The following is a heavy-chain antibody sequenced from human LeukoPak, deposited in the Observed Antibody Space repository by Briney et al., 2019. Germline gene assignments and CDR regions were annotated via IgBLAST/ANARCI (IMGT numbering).Heavy chain of an antibody. D-gene: IGHD6-19*01. V-gene: IGHV3-48*02. CDR3: ARDHPGIAVAGVLDY. CDR2: ISSSSSTI. J-gene: IGHJ4*02. Sequence: GVSLRLSCAASGFTFSSYAMSWVRQAPGKGLEWVSYISSSSSTIYYADSVKGRFTISRDNAKNSLYLQMNSLRDEDTAVYYCARDHPGIAVAGVLDYWGQGTLVTVSS. CDR1: GFTFSSYA.